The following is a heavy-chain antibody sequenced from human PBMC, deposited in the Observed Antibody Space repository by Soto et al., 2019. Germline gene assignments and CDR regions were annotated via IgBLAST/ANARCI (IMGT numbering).Heavy chain of an antibody. Sequence: QVQLIQSGAEVKKPGASVKVSCKVSGYTLTELSMHWVRQAPGKGLEWMGGFDPEDGETIYAQKFQGRVTMTEDTSTDTAYMELSSLRYEDAAVYFCATADITIFGVVYYYAMDVWGQGTAVTVSS. V-gene: IGHV1-24*01. D-gene: IGHD3-3*01. J-gene: IGHJ6*02. CDR1: GYTLTELS. CDR3: ATADITIFGVVYYYAMDV. CDR2: FDPEDGET.